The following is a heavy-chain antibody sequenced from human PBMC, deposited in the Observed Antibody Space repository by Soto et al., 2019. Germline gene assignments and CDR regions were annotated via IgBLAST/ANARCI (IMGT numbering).Heavy chain of an antibody. CDR1: GGSISNSSYL. CDR3: SRIAVSGPITGFDY. Sequence: QLQLQESGPRLVKPSETLSLTCTVSGGSISNSSYLWGWIRQPPGKGLQWIGSVSYSGSTYYNPSLTRRVTISIATSQTPPSLRLSSVTAADTAVYYCSRIAVSGPITGFDYWGQGALVTVSS. J-gene: IGHJ4*02. V-gene: IGHV4-39*01. D-gene: IGHD6-19*01. CDR2: VSYSGST.